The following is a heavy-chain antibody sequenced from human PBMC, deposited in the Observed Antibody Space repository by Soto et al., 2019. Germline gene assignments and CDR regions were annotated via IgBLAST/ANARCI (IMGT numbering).Heavy chain of an antibody. CDR2: MNSDGTST. CDR1: GFTFSSYW. Sequence: GGSLRLSCAASGFTFSSYWMHWVRQAPGKGLVWVSRMNSDGTSTSYADSVKGRFTISRDNAKHTLYLQMDSLRVDDTAVYYCARDSGYPTPFDSWGQGTLVTVS. CDR3: ARDSGYPTPFDS. J-gene: IGHJ4*02. D-gene: IGHD5-12*01. V-gene: IGHV3-74*01.